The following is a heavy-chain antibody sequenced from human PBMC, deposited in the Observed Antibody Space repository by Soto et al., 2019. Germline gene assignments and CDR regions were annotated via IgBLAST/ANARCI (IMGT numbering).Heavy chain of an antibody. Sequence: ASVKVSCKASGYTFTSYPMHWVRQAPGQRLEWMGWINTGNDNTEYSQKFQGRVTINRDTSASTVYMELSRLRSEDTAVYYCAKYSSGWSFDYWGQGTLVTVSS. V-gene: IGHV1-3*04. CDR3: AKYSSGWSFDY. J-gene: IGHJ4*02. CDR1: GYTFTSYP. D-gene: IGHD6-19*01. CDR2: INTGNDNT.